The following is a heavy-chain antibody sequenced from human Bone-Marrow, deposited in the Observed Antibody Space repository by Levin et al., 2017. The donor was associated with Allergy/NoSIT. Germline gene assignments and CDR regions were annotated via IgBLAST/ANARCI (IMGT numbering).Heavy chain of an antibody. V-gene: IGHV3-9*01. CDR2: ISWNSGSI. CDR3: AKVGHIAAAGDWYFDL. CDR1: GFTFDDYA. J-gene: IGHJ2*01. D-gene: IGHD6-13*01. Sequence: GGSLRLSCAASGFTFDDYAMHWVRQAPGKGLEWVSGISWNSGSIDYADSVKGRFTISRDNAKNSLYLQMNSLRAEDTALYYCAKVGHIAAAGDWYFDLWGRGTLVTVSS.